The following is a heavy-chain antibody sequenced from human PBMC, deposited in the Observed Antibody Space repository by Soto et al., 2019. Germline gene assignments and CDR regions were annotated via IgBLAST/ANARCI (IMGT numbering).Heavy chain of an antibody. Sequence: SETLSLTCAVSGGSIGSGGYSWSWIRQPPGKGLEWIGYIYHSGSTNYNPSLKSRVTISVDTSKNQFSLKLSSVTAADTAVYYCARCIAARSYWFDPWGQGTLVTVSS. CDR2: IYHSGST. CDR1: GGSIGSGGYS. D-gene: IGHD6-6*01. V-gene: IGHV4-30-2*02. CDR3: ARCIAARSYWFDP. J-gene: IGHJ5*02.